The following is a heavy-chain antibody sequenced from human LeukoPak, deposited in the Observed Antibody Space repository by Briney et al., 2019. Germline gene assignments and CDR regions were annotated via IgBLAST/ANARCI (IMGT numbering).Heavy chain of an antibody. Sequence: GESLKISCKGSGYSFTSHWIGWVRQMPGKGLEWMGIIYPGVSDTRYSPSFQGQVTISADKSISTAYLQWSSLKASDTAMYYCARSGQLWSQIYYYYMDVWGKGTTVTVSS. D-gene: IGHD5-18*01. CDR2: IYPGVSDT. V-gene: IGHV5-51*01. J-gene: IGHJ6*03. CDR3: ARSGQLWSQIYYYYMDV. CDR1: GYSFTSHW.